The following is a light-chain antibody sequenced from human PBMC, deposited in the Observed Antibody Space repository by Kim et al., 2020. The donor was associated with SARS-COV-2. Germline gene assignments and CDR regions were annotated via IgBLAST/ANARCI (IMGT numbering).Light chain of an antibody. V-gene: IGLV3-21*01. J-gene: IGLJ1*01. Sequence: APGKTARITWGGTSIGSKSVHWYQQKPGQAPVLVISYDSVRPSGIPERFSGSNSGNTATVTISRTQAMDEADYYCQAWDSSTHNYVFGAGTKVTVL. CDR1: SIGSKS. CDR2: YDS. CDR3: QAWDSSTHNYV.